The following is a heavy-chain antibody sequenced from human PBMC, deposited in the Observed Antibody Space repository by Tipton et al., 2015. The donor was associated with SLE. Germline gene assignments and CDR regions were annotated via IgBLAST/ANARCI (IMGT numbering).Heavy chain of an antibody. CDR1: GGSISSHY. J-gene: IGHJ2*01. CDR2: IYYSGST. V-gene: IGHV4-59*11. D-gene: IGHD1-26*01. CDR3: ARGGRRPYWYFDL. Sequence: TLSLTCTVSGGSISSHYWSWIRQPPGKGLEWIGYIYYSGSTNHNPSLKSRVTISVDTSKNQFSLKLSSVTAADTAVYYCARGGRRPYWYFDLWGRGTLVTVSS.